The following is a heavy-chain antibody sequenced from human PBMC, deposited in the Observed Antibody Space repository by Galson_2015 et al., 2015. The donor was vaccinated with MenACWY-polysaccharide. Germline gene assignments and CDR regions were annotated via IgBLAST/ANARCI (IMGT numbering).Heavy chain of an antibody. J-gene: IGHJ3*02. CDR3: AHRLMITFGGVISYDAFDI. D-gene: IGHD3-16*01. CDR2: DK. V-gene: IGHV2-5*01. Sequence: DKRYSPSLKSRLTITKDTSKNQVVLTMTNMDPVDTATYYCAHRLMITFGGVISYDAFDIWGQGTMVTVSS.